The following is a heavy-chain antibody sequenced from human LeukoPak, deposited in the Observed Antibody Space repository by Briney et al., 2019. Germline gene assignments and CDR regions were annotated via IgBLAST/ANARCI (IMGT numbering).Heavy chain of an antibody. CDR2: IYYSGST. D-gene: IGHD6-25*01. Sequence: PSETLSLTCTASGGSISSYYWSWIRQPPGKGLEWIGYIYYSGSTNYNPSLKSRVTISVDTSKNQFSLKLSSVTAADTAVYYCARHTIAAIYIDYWGQGTLVTVSS. J-gene: IGHJ4*02. V-gene: IGHV4-59*08. CDR1: GGSISSYY. CDR3: ARHTIAAIYIDY.